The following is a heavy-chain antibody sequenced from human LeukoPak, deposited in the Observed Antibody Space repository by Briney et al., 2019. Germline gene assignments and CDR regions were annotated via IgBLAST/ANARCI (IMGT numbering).Heavy chain of an antibody. J-gene: IGHJ3*02. CDR1: GYTFTSYD. D-gene: IGHD2-8*01. CDR2: MNPNSGNT. Sequence: GSVKVSCKASGYTFTSYDINWVRQATGQGLEWMGWMNPNSGNTGYAQKFQGRVTITRNTSISTAYMELSSLRSEDTAVYYCARGGYCTNGVCDADAFDIWGQGTMVTVSS. CDR3: ARGGYCTNGVCDADAFDI. V-gene: IGHV1-8*03.